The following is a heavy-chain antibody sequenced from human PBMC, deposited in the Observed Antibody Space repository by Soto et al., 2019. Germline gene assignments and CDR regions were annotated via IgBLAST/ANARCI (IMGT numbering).Heavy chain of an antibody. D-gene: IGHD3-10*01. CDR2: ISSSSSYT. CDR3: ARTTMVRGVIIGYFDY. CDR1: GFTFSDYY. V-gene: IGHV3-11*03. Sequence: GGSLRLSCAASGFTFSDYYMSWIRQAPGKGLEWVSYISSSSSYTNYADSVKGRFTISRDNAKNSLYLQMNSLRAEDTAVYYCARTTMVRGVIIGYFDYWGQGTLVTVSS. J-gene: IGHJ4*02.